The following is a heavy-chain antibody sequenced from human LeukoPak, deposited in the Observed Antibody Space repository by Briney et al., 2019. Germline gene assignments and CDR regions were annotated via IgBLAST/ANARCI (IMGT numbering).Heavy chain of an antibody. D-gene: IGHD1-26*01. CDR2: IRYDGSNK. J-gene: IGHJ4*02. CDR1: GFTFSSYG. V-gene: IGHV3-30*02. CDR3: AKERYSGCYCPLDY. Sequence: GGSLRLSCAASGFTFSSYGMHWVRQAPGKGLEWVAFIRYDGSNKYYADSVKGRFTISRDNSKNTLYLQMNSLRAEDTAVYYCAKERYSGCYCPLDYWGQGTLVTVSS.